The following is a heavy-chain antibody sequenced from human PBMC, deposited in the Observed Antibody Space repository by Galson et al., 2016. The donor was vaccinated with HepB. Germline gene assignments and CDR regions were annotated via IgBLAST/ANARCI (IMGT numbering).Heavy chain of an antibody. CDR2: INHSGSA. CDR1: GGSFSGYT. V-gene: IGHV4-34*01. CDR3: ASPIMYNGNLGIREY. Sequence: SETLSLTCAVSGGSFSGYTWTWVRQPPGKGLAWIGEINHSGSAKYNPSLESRVTLSVDTSKNEIALRLSPVTAADTAVYYCASPIMYNGNLGIREYWGQGTMVTVS. D-gene: IGHD1-1*01. J-gene: IGHJ4*02.